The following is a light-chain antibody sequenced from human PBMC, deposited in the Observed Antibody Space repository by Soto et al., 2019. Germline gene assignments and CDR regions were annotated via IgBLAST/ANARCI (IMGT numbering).Light chain of an antibody. J-gene: IGKJ2*01. CDR3: MQALQTPLT. Sequence: IVMTQSPLSLPVTPGEPASISCRSSQSVHNYLEWYLQKPGQSPQLLVYLGSNRASGDPDRFTGSGSGTDFTLKISRVEAEDVGVYYCMQALQTPLTFGQGTKLEIK. CDR1: QSVHNY. CDR2: LGS. V-gene: IGKV2-28*01.